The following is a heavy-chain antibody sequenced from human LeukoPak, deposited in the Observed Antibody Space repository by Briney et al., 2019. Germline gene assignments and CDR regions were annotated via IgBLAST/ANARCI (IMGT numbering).Heavy chain of an antibody. D-gene: IGHD2-2*01. Sequence: SETLSLTCTVPGGSFGGGGYYWGWIRQNQGKGPEWIGYIHNSGSAYYNPSLKSRVTISVDTSKNQFSLKLSSVTAADTAVYYCATGSRRTYCSSTSCSVNWFDPWGQGTLVTVSS. J-gene: IGHJ5*02. CDR1: GGSFGGGGYY. CDR2: IHNSGSA. V-gene: IGHV4-31*03. CDR3: ATGSRRTYCSSTSCSVNWFDP.